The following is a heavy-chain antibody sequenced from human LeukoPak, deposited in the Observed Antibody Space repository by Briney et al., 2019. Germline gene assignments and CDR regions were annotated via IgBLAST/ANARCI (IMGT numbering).Heavy chain of an antibody. CDR1: GGSISTYY. D-gene: IGHD3-22*01. CDR3: AREALDSRGYYPFDY. J-gene: IGHJ4*02. Sequence: SETLSLTCTVSGGSISTYYWSWIRQPPGKGLEWIGYIFHSGSTNYNPSLKSRVTISVDTSTNLSSLKLSSVTAADTAVYYCAREALDSRGYYPFDYWGRGTLVTVSS. V-gene: IGHV4-59*01. CDR2: IFHSGST.